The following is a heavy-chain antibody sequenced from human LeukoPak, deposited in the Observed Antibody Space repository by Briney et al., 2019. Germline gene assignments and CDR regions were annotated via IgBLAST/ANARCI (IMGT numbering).Heavy chain of an antibody. CDR3: ASELVVAHDY. CDR1: GFTFTSYS. CDR2: ISRSSSNI. V-gene: IGHV3-21*01. J-gene: IGHJ4*02. Sequence: GGSLRVSCAASGFTFTSYSMNWVRQAPGQGLEWIASISRSSSNIYYAHSLKGRLTISRDNATSSQYLQMNSLTAEDTAVYYCASELVVAHDYWGQGTLVTVSS. D-gene: IGHD2-15*01.